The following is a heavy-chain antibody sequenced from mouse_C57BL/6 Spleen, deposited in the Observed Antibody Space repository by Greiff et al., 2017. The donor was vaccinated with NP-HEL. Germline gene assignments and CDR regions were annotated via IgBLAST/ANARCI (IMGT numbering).Heavy chain of an antibody. V-gene: IGHV3-1*01. CDR2: ISYSGST. J-gene: IGHJ2*01. Sequence: DVKLQESGPGMVKPSQSLTLTCTVTGYSITSGYDWHWIRHFPGNKLEWMGYISYSGSTNYNPSLTSRIPITHETYKNHFFLKLNCVSTEDTATYSCARDERCIPYGSNLGYLDDWGQGTTLTVSS. CDR3: ARDERCIPYGSNLGYLDD. D-gene: IGHD1-1*01. CDR1: GYSITSGYD.